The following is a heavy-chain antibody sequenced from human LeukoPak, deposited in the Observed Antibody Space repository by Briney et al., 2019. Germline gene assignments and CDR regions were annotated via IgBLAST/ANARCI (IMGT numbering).Heavy chain of an antibody. J-gene: IGHJ4*02. V-gene: IGHV3-7*01. CDR1: GFTFSTYR. Sequence: PGGSLRLSCAASGFTFSTYRMSWVRQAPGKGLEWVANIKQDGSEKHYVDSVKGRFAISRDNAKNSLYLQMNSLRAEDTAVYYCATGGLLWFGECNYWGQGTLVTVSS. CDR3: ATGGLLWFGECNY. D-gene: IGHD3-10*01. CDR2: IKQDGSEK.